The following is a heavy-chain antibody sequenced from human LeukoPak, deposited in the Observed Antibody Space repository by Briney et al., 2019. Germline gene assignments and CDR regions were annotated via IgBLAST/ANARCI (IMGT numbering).Heavy chain of an antibody. J-gene: IGHJ3*01. V-gene: IGHV3-23*01. Sequence: GGSLRLSCAASRFTFKNYGMSWIRQAPGKGLEWASAIRGSGGSTSYADSVKGRFTISRDNSNNALFLQMISLRAEDTAVYYCAKSRVAAAATADAFDLWGQGTMVTVSS. CDR3: AKSRVAAAATADAFDL. D-gene: IGHD6-13*01. CDR2: IRGSGGST. CDR1: RFTFKNYG.